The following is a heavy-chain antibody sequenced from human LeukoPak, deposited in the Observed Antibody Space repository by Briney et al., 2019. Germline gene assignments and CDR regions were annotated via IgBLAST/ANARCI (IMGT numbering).Heavy chain of an antibody. J-gene: IGHJ4*02. Sequence: GASVKVSCKVSGGTFSSYAINWVRQAPGQGLEWMGRIIPILGIPNYAQKFQGRVTITADKSTSTAYMELSSLRSEDTAVYYCARGFTAMARSFFDYWGQGTLVTVSS. CDR2: IIPILGIP. V-gene: IGHV1-69*04. D-gene: IGHD5-18*01. CDR1: GGTFSSYA. CDR3: ARGFTAMARSFFDY.